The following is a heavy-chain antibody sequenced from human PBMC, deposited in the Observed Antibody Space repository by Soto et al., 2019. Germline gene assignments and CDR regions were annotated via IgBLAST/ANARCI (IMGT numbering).Heavy chain of an antibody. CDR1: GFTFSSHA. J-gene: IGHJ4*02. Sequence: PGGSLRLSCAASGFTFSSHAMSWVRQAPGKGLEWVAVIWYDGSSKYYADSVKGRFTISRDNSKNTLYLQMNSLRAEDTAVYYCARDSGVETATAGYWGQGTLVTVSS. CDR3: ARDSGVETATAGY. D-gene: IGHD2-21*02. CDR2: IWYDGSSK. V-gene: IGHV3-33*08.